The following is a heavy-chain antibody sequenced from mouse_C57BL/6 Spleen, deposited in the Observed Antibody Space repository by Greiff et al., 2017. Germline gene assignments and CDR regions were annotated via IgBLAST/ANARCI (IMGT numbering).Heavy chain of an antibody. CDR2: IDPNSGGT. Sequence: LQQPGAELVKPGASVKLSCKASCYTFTSYWMHWLKQRPGRGLEWIGRIDPNSGGTKYNEKFKSKATLTVDKPSSTAYMQLSSLTSEDSAVYYCARAGTTVPGYFDYWGQGTTLTVSS. J-gene: IGHJ2*01. CDR1: CYTFTSYW. D-gene: IGHD1-1*01. V-gene: IGHV1-72*01. CDR3: ARAGTTVPGYFDY.